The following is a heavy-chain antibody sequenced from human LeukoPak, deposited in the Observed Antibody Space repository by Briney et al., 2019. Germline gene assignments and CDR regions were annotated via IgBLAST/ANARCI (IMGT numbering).Heavy chain of an antibody. J-gene: IGHJ4*02. CDR3: ANTVVPAANTDY. CDR1: GFTFSSYG. D-gene: IGHD2-2*01. Sequence: GGSLRLSCAASGFTFSSYGMHWVRQAPGKGLEWVAFIRYDGSNKYYADSVKGRFTISRDNSKNTLYLQMNSLRAEDTAVCYCANTVVPAANTDYWGQGTLVTVSS. V-gene: IGHV3-30*02. CDR2: IRYDGSNK.